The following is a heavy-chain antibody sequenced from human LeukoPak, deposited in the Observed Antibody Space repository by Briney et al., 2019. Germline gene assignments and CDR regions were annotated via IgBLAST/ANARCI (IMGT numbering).Heavy chain of an antibody. Sequence: SLRLXXAASGXTXSSYSMNWVRQAPGKGLEWVSYISSSSSTIYYADSVKGRFTISRDNAKNSLYLQMNSLRDEDTAVYYCAPGEYYFDYWGQGTLVTVSS. CDR3: APGEYYFDY. CDR1: GXTXSSYS. D-gene: IGHD3-16*01. CDR2: ISSSSSTI. J-gene: IGHJ4*02. V-gene: IGHV3-48*02.